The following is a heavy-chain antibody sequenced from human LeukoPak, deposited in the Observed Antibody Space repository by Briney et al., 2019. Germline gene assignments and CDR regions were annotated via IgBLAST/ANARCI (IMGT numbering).Heavy chain of an antibody. Sequence: ASAKVSCKAFGYTFTSNYMHWVRRAPGQGPEWMGVISPSGGSTTYAQKFQGRVTLTRDMSTSTDYLELSSLRSEDTAVYYCARARYDYYYDSSGYYKIDAFDIWGQGTMVTVSS. V-gene: IGHV1-46*01. CDR2: ISPSGGST. J-gene: IGHJ3*02. CDR1: GYTFTSNY. CDR3: ARARYDYYYDSSGYYKIDAFDI. D-gene: IGHD3-22*01.